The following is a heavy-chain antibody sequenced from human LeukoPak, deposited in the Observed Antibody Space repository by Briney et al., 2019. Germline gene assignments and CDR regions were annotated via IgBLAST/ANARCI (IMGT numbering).Heavy chain of an antibody. Sequence: GGSLRLSCAASGFTFSNAWMSWVRQAPGKGLGWVGRIKSKTDGGTTDYAAPVKGRFTISRDDSKNTLYLQMNSLKTEDTAVYYCTTDQYYDSSGYYQYFDYWGQGTLVTVSS. J-gene: IGHJ4*02. CDR2: IKSKTDGGTT. CDR1: GFTFSNAW. CDR3: TTDQYYDSSGYYQYFDY. V-gene: IGHV3-15*01. D-gene: IGHD3-22*01.